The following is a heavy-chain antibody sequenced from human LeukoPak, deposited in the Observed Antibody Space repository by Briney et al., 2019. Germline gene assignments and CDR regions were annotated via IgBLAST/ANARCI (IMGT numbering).Heavy chain of an antibody. CDR2: VYYSGST. CDR1: GGSISAHY. V-gene: IGHV4-59*11. J-gene: IGHJ6*02. CDR3: VRDVEDTFVRGRLYGMDV. Sequence: PSETLSLTCTVSGGSISAHYWSWIRQPPGKGLEWIGYVYYSGSTNYNPSLKSRVTMSVDTSKNQFSLKLSSVTAADTAVYYCVRDVEDTFVRGRLYGMDVWGQGTTVTVSS. D-gene: IGHD3-10*01.